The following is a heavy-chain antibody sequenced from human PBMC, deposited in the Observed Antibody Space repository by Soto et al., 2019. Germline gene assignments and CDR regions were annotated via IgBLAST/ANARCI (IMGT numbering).Heavy chain of an antibody. Sequence: VGSLRLSCAASGFTFSSYSMNWVRQAPGKGLEWVSSISSSSSYIYYADSVKGRFTISRDNAKNSLYLQMNSLRAEDKAGNYCGAAIPVDYWGQGTLVNVSS. CDR3: GAAIPVDY. J-gene: IGHJ4*02. D-gene: IGHD2-2*02. CDR1: GFTFSSYS. CDR2: ISSSSSYI. V-gene: IGHV3-21*04.